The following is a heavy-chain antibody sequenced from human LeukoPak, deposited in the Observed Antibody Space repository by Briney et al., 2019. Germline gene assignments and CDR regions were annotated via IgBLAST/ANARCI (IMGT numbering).Heavy chain of an antibody. CDR3: AREKEMATPEYHYYFDY. CDR1: GGSFSRLS. J-gene: IGHJ4*02. V-gene: IGHV1-69*13. D-gene: IGHD5-24*01. CDR2: TIPILSTP. Sequence: GASVKVSCKASGGSFSRLSINWVRQVPGQGLEWMGGTIPILSTPNYAQRFQDSVTFTADGSTSTAYMELSSLTSEDTAVYYCAREKEMATPEYHYYFDYWGQGTLVTVSS.